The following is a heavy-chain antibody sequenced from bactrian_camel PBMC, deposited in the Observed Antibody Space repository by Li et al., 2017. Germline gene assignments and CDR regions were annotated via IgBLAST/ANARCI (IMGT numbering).Heavy chain of an antibody. CDR3: AADTGLYYSGGYYYADEYNY. J-gene: IGHJ4*01. CDR2: ISGSSNT. D-gene: IGHD2*01. CDR1: GATFSSHY. V-gene: IGHV3-2*01. Sequence: QLVESGGGLVQPGGSLRLSCEASGATFSSHYMNWVRQAPGKGLEWVSSISGSSNTYYADSVKGRFTISRSNAKNTLYLQMNSMKPDDTAMYYCAADTGLYYSGGYYYADEYNYWGQGTQVTVS.